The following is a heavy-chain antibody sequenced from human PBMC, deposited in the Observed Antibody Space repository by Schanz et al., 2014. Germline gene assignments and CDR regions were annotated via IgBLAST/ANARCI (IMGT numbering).Heavy chain of an antibody. J-gene: IGHJ4*02. V-gene: IGHV1-18*01. CDR2: INGYNGHT. D-gene: IGHD6-6*01. Sequence: QILLVQPGPEVKKPGASVKVSCKASGYTFSSYGITWVRQAPGQGLEWMGWINGYNGHTLYAQKFQGRVTMTTDTSTSTAYMDLRSLRSDDTAVYYCARDQSPYTNSSDVRYFDYWGQGSLGTVSA. CDR3: ARDQSPYTNSSDVRYFDY. CDR1: GYTFSSYG.